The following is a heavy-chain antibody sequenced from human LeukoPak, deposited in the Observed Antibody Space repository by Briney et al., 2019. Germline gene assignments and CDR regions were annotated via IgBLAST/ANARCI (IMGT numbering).Heavy chain of an antibody. D-gene: IGHD1-26*01. J-gene: IGHJ4*02. Sequence: GGSLRLSCAASGFTFSDHYMDWVRQAPGKGLEWVGRIRNKASSYTTAYAASVKGRLTLSRDDSKNSLYLQMNSLKTEDTAVYYCARDSGSYYIDCWGQGTLVTVSS. CDR3: ARDSGSYYIDC. V-gene: IGHV3-72*01. CDR2: IRNKASSYTT. CDR1: GFTFSDHY.